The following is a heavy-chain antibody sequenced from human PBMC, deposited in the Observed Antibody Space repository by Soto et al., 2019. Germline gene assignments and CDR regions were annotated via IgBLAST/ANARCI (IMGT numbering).Heavy chain of an antibody. CDR3: ARLGATYNGYEVFDY. D-gene: IGHD5-12*01. J-gene: IGHJ4*02. V-gene: IGHV4-39*01. Sequence: PSETLSLTCTVSGDSINRSYNYWGWIRQPPGEGLEWIGNIYYSGTTYFNPSLKSRVTISVDTSKNQFSLKLNSVTAADTAVYYCARLGATYNGYEVFDYWGQGALVTASS. CDR2: IYYSGTT. CDR1: GDSINRSYNY.